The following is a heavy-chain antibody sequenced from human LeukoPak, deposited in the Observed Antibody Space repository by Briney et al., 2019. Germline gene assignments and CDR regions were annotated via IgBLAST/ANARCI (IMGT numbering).Heavy chain of an antibody. V-gene: IGHV4-4*07. Sequence: WGTLALTCTVSGGSISSYYWSWIRQPAGKGLEWIGRIYTSGSTNYNPSLKSRATISVDPSKNQFSLKLVSVTAADTAVYDCAREKVGYYYDSSGYYYPEYFQHWGQGTLVTVSS. CDR2: IYTSGST. D-gene: IGHD3-22*01. CDR1: GGSISSYY. J-gene: IGHJ1*01. CDR3: AREKVGYYYDSSGYYYPEYFQH.